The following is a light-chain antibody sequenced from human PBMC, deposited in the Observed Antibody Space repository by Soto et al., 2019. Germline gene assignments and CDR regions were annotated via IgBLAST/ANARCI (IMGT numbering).Light chain of an antibody. J-gene: IGLJ2*01. CDR2: DVS. Sequence: QSALTQPASVSGSPGQSITISCTGTSSDVGGYNYVSWYQQHPGKALKLMIYDVSNRPSGVSNRFSGSKSGNTASLTISGLQVEDEADYYCSSYTSSSTLVVFGGGTKLTVL. CDR1: SSDVGGYNY. CDR3: SSYTSSSTLVV. V-gene: IGLV2-14*01.